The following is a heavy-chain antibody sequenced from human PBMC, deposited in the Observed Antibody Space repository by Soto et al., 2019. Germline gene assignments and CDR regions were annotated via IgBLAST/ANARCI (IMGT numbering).Heavy chain of an antibody. J-gene: IGHJ3*01. CDR1: GGSFSWYY. Sequence: PSETLSLTCAVYGGSFSWYYWSWSRQPPGKGLEWIGEINHLGRTNYNPSRKSRVTILVDKSKNQFSLKMNSVTAADTAVYFCARGGGRGYSYGYGIRDDAFNLWGQGTMVTVSS. D-gene: IGHD5-18*01. V-gene: IGHV4-34*01. CDR3: ARGGGRGYSYGYGIRDDAFNL. CDR2: INHLGRT.